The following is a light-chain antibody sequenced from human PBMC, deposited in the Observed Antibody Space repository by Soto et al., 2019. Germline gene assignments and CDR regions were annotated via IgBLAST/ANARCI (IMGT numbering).Light chain of an antibody. CDR1: QSVSSY. V-gene: IGKV3-11*01. Sequence: EIVLTQSPATLSLSPGKRGTLSCRASQSVSSYLAWYQQKPGQAPRLLIYDASNRATGIPARFSGSGSGTDFTLTISSLEPEDFAVYYCQQRSNWLTFGGGTKVDIK. CDR3: QQRSNWLT. J-gene: IGKJ4*01. CDR2: DAS.